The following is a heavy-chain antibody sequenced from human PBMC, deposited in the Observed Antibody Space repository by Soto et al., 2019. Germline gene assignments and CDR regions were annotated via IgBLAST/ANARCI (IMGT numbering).Heavy chain of an antibody. CDR2: IYHSGRP. Sequence: QLQLQESGSGLVKPSQTLSLTCAVSGGSISSGGYSWSWIRQPPGKGLEWIGYIYHSGRPYYNPSLKSRVAIAVHRSKIQFSLTLSSVTAADTAVYYCVTAAVRGDYYGMDVWGQGTTVTVSS. CDR1: GGSISSGGYS. CDR3: VTAAVRGDYYGMDV. D-gene: IGHD3-10*01. J-gene: IGHJ6*02. V-gene: IGHV4-30-2*01.